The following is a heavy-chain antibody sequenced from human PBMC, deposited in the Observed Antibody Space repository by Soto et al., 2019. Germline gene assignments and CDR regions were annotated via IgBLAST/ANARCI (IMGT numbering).Heavy chain of an antibody. CDR2: ISYDGGST. Sequence: PGGSLRLSCAASGFTFEEYTMHWVRQTPGKGLEWVSLISYDGGSTHYVDSVKGRFTISRDNSKSSLYLQMNSLRTEDTALYYCATAPLRYILKDCLGYWGQGTLVTVSS. V-gene: IGHV3-43*01. J-gene: IGHJ4*02. CDR1: GFTFEEYT. CDR3: ATAPLRYILKDCLGY. D-gene: IGHD3-16*01.